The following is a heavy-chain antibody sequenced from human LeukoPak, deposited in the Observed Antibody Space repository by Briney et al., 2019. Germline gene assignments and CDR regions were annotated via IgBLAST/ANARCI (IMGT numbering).Heavy chain of an antibody. V-gene: IGHV3-23*01. CDR1: GFTFSSYA. Sequence: PGGSLRLSCAASGFTFSSYAMSWVRQAPGKGLEWVSAISGSGGSTHYADSVKGRFTISRDNSKNTLYLQMNSLRAEDTAVYYCAKHTGDGYNPLDYWGQGTLVTVSS. J-gene: IGHJ4*02. CDR3: AKHTGDGYNPLDY. D-gene: IGHD5-24*01. CDR2: ISGSGGST.